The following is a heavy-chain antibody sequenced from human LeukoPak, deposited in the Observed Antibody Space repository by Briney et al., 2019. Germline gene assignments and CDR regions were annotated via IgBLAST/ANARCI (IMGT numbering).Heavy chain of an antibody. CDR1: GFSVSGNY. CDR3: ARGLRTLFYFDF. V-gene: IGHV3-66*01. Sequence: GGSLRLSCAASGFSVSGNYVSWVRQAPGKGLEWVSIVYSGGSIYYADSVKGRFTISRDTSKNTVYLQMNSLRAEDTAVYYCARGLRTLFYFDFWGQGTLVTVAS. J-gene: IGHJ4*02. CDR2: VYSGGSI.